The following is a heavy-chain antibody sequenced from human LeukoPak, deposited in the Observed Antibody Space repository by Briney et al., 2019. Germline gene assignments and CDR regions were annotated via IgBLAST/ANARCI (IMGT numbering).Heavy chain of an antibody. D-gene: IGHD1-26*01. J-gene: IGHJ2*01. V-gene: IGHV4-39*07. Sequence: SETVSLTCTVSGGSITMSNYYWAWIRQPPGKGLEWIGSIYYSGSTYYNPSLKSRVTISVDTSKNQFSLKLSSVTAADTAIYYCARRGGSYSRRAGRYFDLWGRGTLVTVSS. CDR2: IYYSGST. CDR1: GGSITMSNYY. CDR3: ARRGGSYSRRAGRYFDL.